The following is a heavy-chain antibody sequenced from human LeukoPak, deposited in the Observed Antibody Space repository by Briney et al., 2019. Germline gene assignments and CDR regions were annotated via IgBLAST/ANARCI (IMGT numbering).Heavy chain of an antibody. Sequence: ASVKVFCKTSGATFSTYAITWVRQAPGQGLEWMGRIIPILGLVNYVQKFQGRVTITTDKSTNTAYMELSSLRSDDTAVYYCARRGSGSYYPPFDYWGQGTLVTVSS. CDR2: IIPILGLV. CDR3: ARRGSGSYYPPFDY. J-gene: IGHJ4*02. CDR1: GATFSTYA. V-gene: IGHV1-69*04. D-gene: IGHD3-10*01.